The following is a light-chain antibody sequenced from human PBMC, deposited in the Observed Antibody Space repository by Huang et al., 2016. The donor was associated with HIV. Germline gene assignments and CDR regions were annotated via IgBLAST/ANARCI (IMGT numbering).Light chain of an antibody. CDR2: ASS. Sequence: DIQMTQSPSSLSASVGDRVTITCRASPSISSYLNWYQQKPGKAPKLLIYASSSIQSGVPSRFSGSGSGTDFTLTISSLQPEDFATYYCQQSYSSLTFGGGTKVEIK. J-gene: IGKJ4*01. V-gene: IGKV1-39*01. CDR1: PSISSY. CDR3: QQSYSSLT.